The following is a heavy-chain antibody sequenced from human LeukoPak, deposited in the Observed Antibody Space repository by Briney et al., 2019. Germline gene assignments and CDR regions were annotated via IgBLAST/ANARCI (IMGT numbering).Heavy chain of an antibody. CDR1: GFTFSSYT. CDR3: ARDAGNSGYGCDL. V-gene: IGHV3-30-3*01. J-gene: IGHJ5*02. D-gene: IGHD5-12*01. Sequence: PGGSLRLSCAASGFTFSSYTLHWVRQAPGKGLEWVAVISNAGSNKYYADSVKGRFTTSRDNSKNTLYLQMNSLRAEDTARYYCARDAGNSGYGCDLWGQGTLVTVSS. CDR2: ISNAGSNK.